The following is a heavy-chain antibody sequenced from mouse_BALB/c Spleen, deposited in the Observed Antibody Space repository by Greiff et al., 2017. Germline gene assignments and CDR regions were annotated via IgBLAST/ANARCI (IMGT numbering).Heavy chain of an antibody. D-gene: IGHD1-1*01. Sequence: VQLQQSGPELVKPGASVKISCMTSGYTFTEYTMHWVKQSHGKSLEWIGGINPNNGGTSYNQKFKGKATLTVDKSSSTAYMELRSLTSEDSAVYYCGRREDYGSSWFAYWGQGTLVTVSA. V-gene: IGHV1-18*01. J-gene: IGHJ3*01. CDR1: GYTFTEYT. CDR2: INPNNGGT. CDR3: GRREDYGSSWFAY.